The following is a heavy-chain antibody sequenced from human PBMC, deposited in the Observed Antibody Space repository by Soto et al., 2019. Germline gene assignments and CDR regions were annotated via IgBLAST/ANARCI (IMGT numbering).Heavy chain of an antibody. CDR2: ISGSGGTT. J-gene: IGHJ4*02. CDR3: AKDLVTHYDEFYFDN. Sequence: EVQLLESGGGLVQPGGSLRLSCAASGFIFSTYDMSWVRQAPGKGLEWVSGISGSGGTTHYADSVKGRFTISRDNSKNTLDLQMNSLRAEDTAVYYCAKDLVTHYDEFYFDNWGQGTLVTVSS. D-gene: IGHD4-17*01. CDR1: GFIFSTYD. V-gene: IGHV3-23*01.